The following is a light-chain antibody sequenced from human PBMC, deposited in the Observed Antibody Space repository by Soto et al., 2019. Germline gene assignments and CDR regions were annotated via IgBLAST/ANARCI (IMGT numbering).Light chain of an antibody. V-gene: IGKV1-39*01. CDR1: QSISTY. CDR3: QQSYGTLYT. CDR2: GAS. J-gene: IGKJ2*01. Sequence: DIQMTQSPSSLSASVGDRVTITCRASQSISTYLNWYQLKPGKAPKVLIYGASTLQSGVPSRFSGRGSGTDFTLTISSLQPEDFAIYYCQQSYGTLYTFGQGTKLEIK.